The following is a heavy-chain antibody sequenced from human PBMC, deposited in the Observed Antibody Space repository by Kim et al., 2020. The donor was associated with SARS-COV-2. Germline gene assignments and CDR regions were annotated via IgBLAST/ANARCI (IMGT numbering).Heavy chain of an antibody. Sequence: SETLSLTCAVYGGSFSGYYWSWVRQPPGKGLEWIGEIHQSGSSNYNPSLKSRVSISTDTSKNQFSLRLNSVTAADTAVYYCARGPYYGGSVTSYYMDVWGKGTMVTVSS. D-gene: IGHD3-10*01. V-gene: IGHV4-34*01. CDR3: ARGPYYGGSVTSYYMDV. CDR1: GGSFSGYY. J-gene: IGHJ6*03. CDR2: IHQSGSS.